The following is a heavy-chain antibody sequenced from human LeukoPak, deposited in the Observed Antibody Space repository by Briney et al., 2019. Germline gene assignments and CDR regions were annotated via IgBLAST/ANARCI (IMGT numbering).Heavy chain of an antibody. CDR2: FSGSGGST. V-gene: IGHV3-23*01. CDR1: GFTFSSYA. J-gene: IGHJ4*02. D-gene: IGHD5-12*01. Sequence: GGSLRLSCAASGFTFSSYAMSWVRQAPGKGLEWVSAFSGSGGSTYYADSVKGRFTTSRDNSKNTLYLQMNSLRAEDTAVYYCAKGRWLQLSHFDYWGQGTLVTVSS. CDR3: AKGRWLQLSHFDY.